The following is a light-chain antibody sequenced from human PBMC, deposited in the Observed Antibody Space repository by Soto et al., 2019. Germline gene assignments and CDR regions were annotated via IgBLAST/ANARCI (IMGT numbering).Light chain of an antibody. CDR1: SIDGWGYTL. CDR2: EGS. J-gene: IGLJ1*01. Sequence: QSALTQPASVSGSPVQSSTISCTGTSIDGWGYTLVSWYQQHQGKAPKLMIYEGSKRPSGVSNRFPGSKSGNKDSLTISGLQAEDDADYYCCSYAGSSTLYVFGTGPKVTVL. V-gene: IGLV2-23*01. CDR3: CSYAGSSTLYV.